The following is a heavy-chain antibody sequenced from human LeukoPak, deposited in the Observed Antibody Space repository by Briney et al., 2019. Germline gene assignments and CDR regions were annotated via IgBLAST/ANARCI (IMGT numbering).Heavy chain of an antibody. CDR1: GFTFRDAW. CDR2: ISYDGSNK. CDR3: ASRGRGVIAFDY. J-gene: IGHJ4*02. D-gene: IGHD3-10*01. V-gene: IGHV3-30-3*01. Sequence: GGSLRLSCAASGFTFRDAWMNWVRQAPGKGLEWVAVISYDGSNKYYADSVKGRFTISRDNSKNTLYLQMNSLRAEDTAVYYCASRGRGVIAFDYWGQGTLVTVSS.